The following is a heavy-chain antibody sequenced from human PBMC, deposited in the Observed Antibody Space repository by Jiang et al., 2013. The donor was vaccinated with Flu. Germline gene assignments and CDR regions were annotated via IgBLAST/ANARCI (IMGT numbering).Heavy chain of an antibody. Sequence: PGKGLEWIGVIYPGDSDTRYSPSFQGQVTISADKSISTAYLQWSSLKASDTAMYYCARRRLGIGAVDVWGQGTTVTVSS. CDR3: ARRRLGIGAVDV. J-gene: IGHJ6*02. D-gene: IGHD3-3*01. CDR2: IYPGDSDT. V-gene: IGHV5-51*01.